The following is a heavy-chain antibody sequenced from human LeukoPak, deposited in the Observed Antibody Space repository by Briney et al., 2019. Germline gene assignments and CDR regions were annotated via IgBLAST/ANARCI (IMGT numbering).Heavy chain of an antibody. CDR2: ISGSSSYI. CDR3: ARVSTDYYYGMDV. J-gene: IGHJ6*02. Sequence: GGSLRLSCAASGFIFSRCGMNWVRQAPGKGLERVASISGSSSYISYADSVKGRFTISRDNSKNTLYLQTNSLRAEDTAVYYCARVSTDYYYGMDVWGQGTTVTVSS. D-gene: IGHD2-2*01. V-gene: IGHV3-21*04. CDR1: GFIFSRCG.